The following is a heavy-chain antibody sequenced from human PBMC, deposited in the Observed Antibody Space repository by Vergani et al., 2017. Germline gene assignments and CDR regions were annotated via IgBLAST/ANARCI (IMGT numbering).Heavy chain of an antibody. J-gene: IGHJ6*03. Sequence: QVQLVQSGAEVKKPGSSVKVSCKASGGTFSSYAISWVRQAPGQGLEWMGGIIPIFGTANYAQKFQSRVTITADESTSTAYMELSSLRSEDTAVYYCARDRGYCSSTSCRYYYYYYMDVWGKGTTVTVSS. CDR1: GGTFSSYA. CDR3: ARDRGYCSSTSCRYYYYYYMDV. CDR2: IIPIFGTA. D-gene: IGHD2-2*01. V-gene: IGHV1-69*01.